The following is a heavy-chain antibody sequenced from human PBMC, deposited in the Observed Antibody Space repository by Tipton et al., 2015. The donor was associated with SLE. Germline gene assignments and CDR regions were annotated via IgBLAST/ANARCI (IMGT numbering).Heavy chain of an antibody. D-gene: IGHD1-14*01. J-gene: IGHJ3*02. CDR3: ARVPMVSTGGAFDI. CDR2: IYYSGST. Sequence: NIYYSGSTYYNPSLKSRVTISADTSQNQFSLKVRSVTAADTAVYYCARVPMVSTGGAFDIWGQGTAVTVSS. V-gene: IGHV4-31*02.